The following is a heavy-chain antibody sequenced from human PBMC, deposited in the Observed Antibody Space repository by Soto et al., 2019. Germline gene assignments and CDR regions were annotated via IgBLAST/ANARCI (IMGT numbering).Heavy chain of an antibody. D-gene: IGHD1-7*01. CDR1: GGSISSGGYS. CDR2: IYHSGST. V-gene: IGHV4-30-2*01. Sequence: ASETLSLTCAVSGGSISSGGYSWSWIRQPPGKGLEWIGSIYHSGSTYYNPSLKSRVTISVDRSKNQFSLKLSSVTAADTAVYFCAGASTIEPRAGTYYYYGMDVWGQGTTVTVSS. CDR3: AGASTIEPRAGTYYYYGMDV. J-gene: IGHJ6*02.